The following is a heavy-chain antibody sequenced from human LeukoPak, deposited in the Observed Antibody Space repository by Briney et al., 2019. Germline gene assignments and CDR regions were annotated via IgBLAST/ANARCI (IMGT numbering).Heavy chain of an antibody. J-gene: IGHJ6*03. CDR2: ISYDGSNK. CDR1: GFTFSSYA. V-gene: IGHV3-30*04. D-gene: IGHD3-16*02. Sequence: GGSLRLSCAASGFTFSSYAMHWVRQAPGKGLEWVAVISYDGSNKYYADSVKGRFTISRDNSKNTLYLQMNSLRAEDTAVYYCASSGLSSGFYYYYYMDVWGKGTTVTVSS. CDR3: ASSGLSSGFYYYYYMDV.